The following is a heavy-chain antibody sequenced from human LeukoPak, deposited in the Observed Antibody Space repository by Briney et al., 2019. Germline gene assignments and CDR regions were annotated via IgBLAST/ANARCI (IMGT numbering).Heavy chain of an antibody. CDR1: GLTVSSNY. D-gene: IGHD3-16*01. Sequence: GGSLRLSCAASGLTVSSNYMSWVRHAPGKGLEWVSVIYSSGSTYYADSVKGRFTISRGNSKNTLYLQMNSLRVEDTAVYYCARWGSLNVDYWGQGTLVTVSS. V-gene: IGHV3-66*01. CDR3: ARWGSLNVDY. CDR2: IYSSGST. J-gene: IGHJ4*02.